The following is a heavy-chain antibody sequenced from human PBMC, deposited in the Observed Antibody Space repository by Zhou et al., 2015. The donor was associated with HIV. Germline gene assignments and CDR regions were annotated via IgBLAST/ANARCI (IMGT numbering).Heavy chain of an antibody. Sequence: QVQLVQSGSEVKKPGSSVKVSCKPSGGTFSSHSISWVRQAPGEGLEWMGRIIPIVGIRDYAQRFQDRLSITADTATTTASMELSSLRSDDTAVYYCARAVGDDDVWGIYRSLSYWGQGTLVTVAS. D-gene: IGHD3-16*02. J-gene: IGHJ4*02. CDR2: IIPIVGIR. CDR1: GGTFSSHS. CDR3: ARAVGDDDVWGIYRSLSY. V-gene: IGHV1-69*02.